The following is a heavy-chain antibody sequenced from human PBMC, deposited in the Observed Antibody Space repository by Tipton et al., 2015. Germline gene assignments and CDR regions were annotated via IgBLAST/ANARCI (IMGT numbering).Heavy chain of an antibody. D-gene: IGHD2-15*01. J-gene: IGHJ4*02. V-gene: IGHV4-59*01. CDR1: GGSISSYY. CDR3: ARVHRYCSGGSCYLHDY. CDR2: IYYSGST. Sequence: TLSLTCTVSGGSISSYYWSWIRQPPGKGLEWIGYIYYSGSTNYNPSLKSRVTISVDTSKNHFSLKLSSVITADTGVYYCARVHRYCSGGSCYLHDYWGQGTLVTVSS.